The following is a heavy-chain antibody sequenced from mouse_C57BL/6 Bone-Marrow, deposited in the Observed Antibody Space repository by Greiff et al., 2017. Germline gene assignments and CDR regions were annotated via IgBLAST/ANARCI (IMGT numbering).Heavy chain of an antibody. Sequence: LQESGAELARPGASVKLSCKASGYTFTSYGISWVKQRTGQGLEWIGEIYPRSGNTYYNEKFKGKATLTADKSSSTAYMELRSLTSEDSAVYVCARGDYYGSSYYAMDYWGQGTSVTVSS. CDR3: ARGDYYGSSYYAMDY. D-gene: IGHD1-1*01. CDR2: IYPRSGNT. CDR1: GYTFTSYG. J-gene: IGHJ4*01. V-gene: IGHV1-81*01.